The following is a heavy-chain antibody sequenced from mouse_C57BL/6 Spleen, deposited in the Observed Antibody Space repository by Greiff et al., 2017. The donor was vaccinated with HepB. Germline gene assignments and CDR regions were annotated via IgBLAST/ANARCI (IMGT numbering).Heavy chain of an antibody. Sequence: QVQLQQPGAELVKPGASVKMSCKASGYTFTSYWITWVKQRPGQGLEWIGDIYPGSGSTNYNEKFKSKATLTVDTSSSTAYMQLSSLTSEDSAVYYCARWEGYGNSPSFDYWGQGTTLTVSS. D-gene: IGHD2-1*01. CDR2: IYPGSGST. CDR1: GYTFTSYW. CDR3: ARWEGYGNSPSFDY. J-gene: IGHJ2*01. V-gene: IGHV1-55*01.